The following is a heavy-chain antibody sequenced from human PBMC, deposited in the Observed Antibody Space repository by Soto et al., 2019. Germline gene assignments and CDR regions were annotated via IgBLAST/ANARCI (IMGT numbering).Heavy chain of an antibody. D-gene: IGHD1-26*01. J-gene: IGHJ4*02. CDR3: ARDYGQYGGDRVLPSTIVDY. V-gene: IGHV3-23*01. Sequence: EVQLLESGGGLVQPGGSLRLSCAASGFTFSNYAMNWVRQAPGKGLEWVSGISGTGAYYADSVRGRFTISRDNSKGTLYVPMNSLRADDSAVYYWARDYGQYGGDRVLPSTIVDYWGQGTLVTVSS. CDR1: GFTFSNYA. CDR2: ISGTGA.